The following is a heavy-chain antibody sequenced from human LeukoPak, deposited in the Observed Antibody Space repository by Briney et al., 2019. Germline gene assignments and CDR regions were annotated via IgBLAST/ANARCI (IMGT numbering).Heavy chain of an antibody. CDR2: INHSGST. J-gene: IGHJ5*02. V-gene: IGHV4-34*01. CDR1: GGSFSGYY. CDR3: ARGQGVPAAIRVYNWFDP. D-gene: IGHD2-2*01. Sequence: SETLSLTCAVYGGSFSGYYWSWIRQPPGKGLEWIGEINHSGSTNYNPSLKSRVTISVDTSKNQFSLKLSSVTAADTAVYYCARGQGVPAAIRVYNWFDPWGQGTLVTVSS.